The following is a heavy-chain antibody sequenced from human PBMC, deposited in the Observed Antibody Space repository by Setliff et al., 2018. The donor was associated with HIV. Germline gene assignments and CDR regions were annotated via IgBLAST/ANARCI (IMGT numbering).Heavy chain of an antibody. CDR3: ARHSPSDY. Sequence: SETLSLTCAVYGGSFSDYYWTWIRQPPGKGLEWIGEIDHSGSTKYHASLKSRVTISIDTSKNQISLKLSSVTAADTAMYYCARHSPSDYWGQGTLVTVSS. V-gene: IGHV4-34*01. J-gene: IGHJ4*02. CDR1: GGSFSDYY. CDR2: IDHSGST.